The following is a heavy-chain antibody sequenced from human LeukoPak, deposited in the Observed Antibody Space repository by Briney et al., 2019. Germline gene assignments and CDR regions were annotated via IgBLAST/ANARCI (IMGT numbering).Heavy chain of an antibody. D-gene: IGHD3-3*01. CDR3: ARGPSNYDFWSGYYANWFDP. Sequence: SETLSLACAVYGGSFSGYYWSWIRQPPGKGLEWIGEINHSGSTNYNPSLKSRVTISVDTSKNQFSLKLSSVTAADTAVYYCARGPSNYDFWSGYYANWFDPWGQGTLVTVSS. CDR1: GGSFSGYY. J-gene: IGHJ5*02. V-gene: IGHV4-34*01. CDR2: INHSGST.